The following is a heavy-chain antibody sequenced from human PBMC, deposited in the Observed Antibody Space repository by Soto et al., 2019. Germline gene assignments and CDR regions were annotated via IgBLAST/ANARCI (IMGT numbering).Heavy chain of an antibody. J-gene: IGHJ6*02. V-gene: IGHV3-21*01. D-gene: IGHD3-10*01. Sequence: EVQLVESGGGLVKPGGSLRLSCAASVFSFSDDRMTWFRQAPGKGLEWVSAISKSGSRIYYSDSMRGRFTTSRDNAQKSMDLQMDSLRVEDTAVYFCARDAEFGRNDYFGRDVGGQGTTVTVSS. CDR1: VFSFSDDR. CDR3: ARDAEFGRNDYFGRDV. CDR2: ISKSGSRI.